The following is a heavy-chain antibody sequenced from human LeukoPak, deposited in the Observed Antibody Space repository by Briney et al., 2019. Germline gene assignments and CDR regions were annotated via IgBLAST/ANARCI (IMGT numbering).Heavy chain of an antibody. CDR2: IWYDGSNK. J-gene: IGHJ4*02. CDR1: GFTFSSYG. D-gene: IGHD2-15*01. CDR3: ARRGYCSGGSCSDFDY. V-gene: IGHV3-33*01. Sequence: PGGSLRLSCAASGFTFSSYGMHWVRQAPGKGLEWVAVIWYDGSNKYYADSVKGRFTISRDNSKNTLYLQMNSLRAEDTAVYYCARRGYCSGGSCSDFDYWGQGTLVTVSS.